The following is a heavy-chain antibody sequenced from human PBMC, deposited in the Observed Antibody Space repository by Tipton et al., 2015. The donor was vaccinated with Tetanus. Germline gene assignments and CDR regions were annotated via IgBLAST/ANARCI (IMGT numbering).Heavy chain of an antibody. J-gene: IGHJ4*02. V-gene: IGHV3-9*01. D-gene: IGHD6-13*01. CDR3: AKTAAGSGLFDY. CDR1: GFNFDDYA. Sequence: SLRLSCVVSGFNFDDYAMHWVRQVPGKGLQWVSAITWDSRLIAYADSVKGRFTISRDDSQNTLFLQMSSLRADDTAMYYCAKTAAGSGLFDYWGQGALVTVAS. CDR2: ITWDSRLI.